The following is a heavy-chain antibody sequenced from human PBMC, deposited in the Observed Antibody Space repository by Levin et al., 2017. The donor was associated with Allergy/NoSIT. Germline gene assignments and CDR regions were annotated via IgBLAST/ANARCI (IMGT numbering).Heavy chain of an antibody. D-gene: IGHD3-22*01. V-gene: IGHV3-11*01. J-gene: IGHJ6*02. CDR3: ARDRRYYYDSSGWIRYYYYGMDV. CDR2: ISSSGSTI. CDR1: GFTFSDYY. Sequence: GGSLRLSCAASGFTFSDYYMSWIRQAPGKGLEWVSYISSSGSTIYYADSVKGRFTISRDNAKNSLYLQMNSLRAEDTAVYYCARDRRYYYDSSGWIRYYYYGMDVWGQGTTVTVSS.